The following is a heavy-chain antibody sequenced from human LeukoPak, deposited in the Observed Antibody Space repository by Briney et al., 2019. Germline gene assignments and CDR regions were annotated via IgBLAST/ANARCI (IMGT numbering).Heavy chain of an antibody. V-gene: IGHV1-18*01. D-gene: IGHD1-26*01. J-gene: IGHJ6*03. Sequence: ASVKVSRKASGYTFTSYGISWVRQAPGQGLEWMGWISAYNGNTNYAQKLQGRVTMTTDTSTSTAYMELRSLRSDDTAVYYCARSGSGSYYYYMDVWGEGTTVTVSS. CDR3: ARSGSGSYYYYMDV. CDR1: GYTFTSYG. CDR2: ISAYNGNT.